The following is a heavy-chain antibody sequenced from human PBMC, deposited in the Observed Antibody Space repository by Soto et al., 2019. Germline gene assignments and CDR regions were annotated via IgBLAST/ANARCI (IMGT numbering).Heavy chain of an antibody. D-gene: IGHD3-10*01. V-gene: IGHV4-34*01. Sequence: PSETLSLTCAVYGGSFSGYYWSWIRQPPGKGLEWIGEINHSGSTNYNPSLKSRVTISVDTSKNQFSLKLSSVTAADTAVFYCARGRSYYYGSGSFYYMDVWGKGTTVTVSS. CDR2: INHSGST. CDR1: GGSFSGYY. CDR3: ARGRSYYYGSGSFYYMDV. J-gene: IGHJ6*03.